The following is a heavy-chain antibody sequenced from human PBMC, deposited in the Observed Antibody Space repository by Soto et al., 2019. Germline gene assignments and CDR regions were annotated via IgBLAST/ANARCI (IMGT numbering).Heavy chain of an antibody. CDR1: GFTFGDYA. D-gene: IGHD3-22*01. V-gene: IGHV3-49*03. J-gene: IGHJ3*02. CDR2: IRSKAYGGTT. CDR3: TSTSYYYDSSGYLYVADAFDI. Sequence: QPGGSLRLSCTASGFTFGDYAMSWFRQAPGKGLEWVGFIRSKAYGGTTEYAASVKGRFTISRDDSKSIAYLQMNSLKTEDTAVYYCTSTSYYYDSSGYLYVADAFDIWGQGTMVTVSS.